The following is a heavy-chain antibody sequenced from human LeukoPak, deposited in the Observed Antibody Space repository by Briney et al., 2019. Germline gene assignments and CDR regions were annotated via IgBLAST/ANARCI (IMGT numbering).Heavy chain of an antibody. J-gene: IGHJ3*02. Sequence: WASVKVSCKASGYTFTGYYMHWVRQAPGQGLEWMGWINPNSGGTNYAQKFQGRVTMTRDTSISTAYMELSRLRSDDTAVYYCARASGNAIAVAEVAFDIWGQGTMVTVSS. CDR1: GYTFTGYY. CDR3: ARASGNAIAVAEVAFDI. D-gene: IGHD6-19*01. CDR2: INPNSGGT. V-gene: IGHV1-2*02.